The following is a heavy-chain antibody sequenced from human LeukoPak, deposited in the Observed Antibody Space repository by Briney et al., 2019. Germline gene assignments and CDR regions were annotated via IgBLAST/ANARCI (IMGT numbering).Heavy chain of an antibody. CDR3: AGNARASSDY. CDR2: INHSGST. Sequence: SETLSLTCAVYGGSFSGYYRSWIRQPPGMGLEWIGEINHSGSTNYNPSLKSRVTISVDTSKNQFSLKLSSVTAADTAVYYCAGNARASSDYWGQGTLVTVSS. CDR1: GGSFSGYY. J-gene: IGHJ4*02. V-gene: IGHV4-34*01. D-gene: IGHD2-2*01.